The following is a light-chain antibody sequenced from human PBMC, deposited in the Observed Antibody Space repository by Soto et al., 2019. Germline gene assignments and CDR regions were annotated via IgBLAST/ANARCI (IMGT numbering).Light chain of an antibody. CDR1: QGIRGD. J-gene: IGKJ1*01. V-gene: IGKV1-6*01. CDR2: ATS. CDR3: IQDFISPLT. Sequence: AVRMTQSPSSLSASLGDRVTITCRASQGIRGDLGWYQQKPGKAPKLLISATSTLHSGVPSRFSGRGSGTNFTLTISSLQPEDFATYYCIQDFISPLTVGQGTKVDIK.